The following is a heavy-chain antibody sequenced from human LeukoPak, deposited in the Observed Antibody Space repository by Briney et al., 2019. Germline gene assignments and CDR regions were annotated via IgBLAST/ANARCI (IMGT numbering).Heavy chain of an antibody. CDR1: GYTFTGYY. CDR3: ARLRLSITGTLYYFDY. D-gene: IGHD1-20*01. CDR2: INPNSGGT. J-gene: IGHJ4*02. Sequence: GASVKVSCKASGYTFTGYYMHWVRQAPGQGLEWMGWINPNSGGTNYAQKFQGRVTMTRDTSISTAYMELSRLRSDDTAVYYCARLRLSITGTLYYFDYWGQGTLVTVSS. V-gene: IGHV1-2*02.